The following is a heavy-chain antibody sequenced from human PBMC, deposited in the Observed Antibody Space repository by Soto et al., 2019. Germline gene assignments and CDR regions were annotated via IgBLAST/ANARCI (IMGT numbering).Heavy chain of an antibody. D-gene: IGHD3-3*01. V-gene: IGHV4-38-2*02. Sequence: KSSETLSLTCAVSGYSISSGYYWGWIRQPPGKGLEWIGSIYHSGTTYYNPSLKSRVTISVDTSRNQFSLHLSSVTAADTAVYYCARDAERNNDFWSDGEILLRDAFEIWGQGTMVTVSS. CDR3: ARDAERNNDFWSDGEILLRDAFEI. CDR1: GYSISSGYY. J-gene: IGHJ3*02. CDR2: IYHSGTT.